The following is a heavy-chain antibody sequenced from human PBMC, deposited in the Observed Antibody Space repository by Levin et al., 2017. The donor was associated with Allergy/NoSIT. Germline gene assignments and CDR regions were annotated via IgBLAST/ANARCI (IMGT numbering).Heavy chain of an antibody. V-gene: IGHV4-30-2*01. CDR2: IYRSGST. J-gene: IGHJ3*02. CDR3: SNSGGSDSFDI. Sequence: TSETLSLTCTVSGDSISTGNYAWGWIRQPQGQGLEWIGYIYRSGSTYYNPSLKSRVTISLDRSKNQFSLNLTSVTAADTAVYFCSNSGGSDSFDIWGRGTVVTVSS. CDR1: GDSISTGNYA. D-gene: IGHD5-12*01.